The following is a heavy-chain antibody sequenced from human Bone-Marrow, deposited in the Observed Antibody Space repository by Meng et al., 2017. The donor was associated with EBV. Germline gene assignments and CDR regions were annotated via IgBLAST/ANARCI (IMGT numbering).Heavy chain of an antibody. CDR1: RDPFTKYD. V-gene: IGHV1-8*01. J-gene: IGHJ5*02. Sequence: QVRLVSPGAEWTKPCAAVTVSGKASRDPFTKYDINWVRQAPGHGLEWMGWMNPDSGDTGYVQKFQGRVTMTRNISINTAYMDLSSLRSEDTAVYYCARDVYASGSYRSDPWGQGTLVTVSS. D-gene: IGHD3-10*01. CDR2: MNPDSGDT. CDR3: ARDVYASGSYRSDP.